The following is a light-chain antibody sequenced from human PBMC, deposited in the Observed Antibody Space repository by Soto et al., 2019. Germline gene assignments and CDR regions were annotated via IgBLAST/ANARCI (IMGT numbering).Light chain of an antibody. Sequence: QPVLTQPASVSGSPGQSIAISCTGTSSDVGAYNYVSWYQQHPGKAPKLMIYDVSNRPSGVSDRFSGSKSGNTASLTISGLQAEDEADYYCSSYTNSGNYVFGTGTKLTVL. CDR3: SSYTNSGNYV. CDR2: DVS. CDR1: SSDVGAYNY. J-gene: IGLJ1*01. V-gene: IGLV2-14*01.